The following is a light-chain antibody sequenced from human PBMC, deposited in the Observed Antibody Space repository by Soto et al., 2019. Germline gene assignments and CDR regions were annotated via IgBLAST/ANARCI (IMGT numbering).Light chain of an antibody. CDR2: RNN. J-gene: IGLJ2*01. V-gene: IGLV1-47*01. CDR1: SSNIGSNS. Sequence: QSVLTQPPSASGAPGQRVTISCSGSSSNIGSNSVYWYQQLPGMAPKLLFYRNNQRPSGVPDRFSGSKSGTSASLAISGLRSEDEAAYYCATWDDSLSGPVFGGGTKLTVL. CDR3: ATWDDSLSGPV.